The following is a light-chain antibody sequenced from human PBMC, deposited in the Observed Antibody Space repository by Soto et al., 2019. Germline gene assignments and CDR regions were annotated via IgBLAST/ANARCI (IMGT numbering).Light chain of an antibody. Sequence: EIVLTQSPGTLSLSPGETATLSCRASQSVSSSYLAWYQQKPGQAPRLLIYGASSRATGIPDRFSGDGSGTDFTLTVSRLEPEDFAVYYCQQYGGSPTYTFGQGTKLEIK. J-gene: IGKJ2*01. V-gene: IGKV3-20*01. CDR2: GAS. CDR1: QSVSSSY. CDR3: QQYGGSPTYT.